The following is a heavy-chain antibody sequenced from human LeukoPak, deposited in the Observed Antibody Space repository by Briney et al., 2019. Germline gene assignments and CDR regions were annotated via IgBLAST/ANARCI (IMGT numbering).Heavy chain of an antibody. Sequence: PSETLSLTCAVYGGSFSGYYWSWIRQPPGKGMEWIGEINHSGSTNYNPSLKSRVTISVDTSKNQFSLKLSSVTAADTAVYYCARTRSDYYGSGSYRPPFDYWGQATLVTVSS. V-gene: IGHV4-34*01. J-gene: IGHJ4*02. CDR2: INHSGST. D-gene: IGHD3-10*01. CDR1: GGSFSGYY. CDR3: ARTRSDYYGSGSYRPPFDY.